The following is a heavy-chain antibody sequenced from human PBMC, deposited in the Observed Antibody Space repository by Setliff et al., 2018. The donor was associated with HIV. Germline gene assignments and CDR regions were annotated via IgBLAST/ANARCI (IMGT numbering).Heavy chain of an antibody. J-gene: IGHJ5*02. Sequence: ESLKISCKGSGYSFTSYWIGWVRQMPGKGLEWMGIIYPGDSDTRYSPSFQGQVTISADKSIFTAYLQLNSLKASDTAMYYCARADSGDYSGFDLWGQGTRVTVSS. D-gene: IGHD1-26*01. CDR3: ARADSGDYSGFDL. V-gene: IGHV5-51*01. CDR2: IYPGDSDT. CDR1: GYSFTSYW.